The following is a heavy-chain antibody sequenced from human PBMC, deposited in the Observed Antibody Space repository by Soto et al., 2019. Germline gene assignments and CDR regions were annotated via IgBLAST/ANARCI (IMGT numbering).Heavy chain of an antibody. Sequence: QLQLQESGSGLVKPSQTLSLTCAVSSGSISSGGYSWSWIRQSPGKGLEWIGYISHSGSTYYNPSLKSRVTISVDRSKNQFSLKLSSVTAADTAVDYCASGSHVPHYWGQGTLVTVSS. CDR1: SGSISSGGYS. CDR3: ASGSHVPHY. CDR2: ISHSGST. V-gene: IGHV4-30-2*06. D-gene: IGHD6-6*01. J-gene: IGHJ4*02.